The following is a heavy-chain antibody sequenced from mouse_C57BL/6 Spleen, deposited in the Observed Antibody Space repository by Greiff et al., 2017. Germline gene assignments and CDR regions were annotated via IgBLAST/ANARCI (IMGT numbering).Heavy chain of an antibody. Sequence: QVQLQQSGPGLVQPSQSLSITCTVSGFSFTSYGVHWVRQSPGKGLEWLGVIWSGGSTDYNAAFISRLSISNDNSKSQVFFKMNSLQADDTAIYYCARRGDYDYDGFAYWGQGTLVTVSA. D-gene: IGHD2-4*01. V-gene: IGHV2-2*01. CDR3: ARRGDYDYDGFAY. CDR2: IWSGGST. CDR1: GFSFTSYG. J-gene: IGHJ3*01.